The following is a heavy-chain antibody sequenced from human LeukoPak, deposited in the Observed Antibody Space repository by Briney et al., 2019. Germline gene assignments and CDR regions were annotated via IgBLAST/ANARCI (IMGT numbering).Heavy chain of an antibody. CDR3: ARGHYGDYVPFDY. V-gene: IGHV3-48*01. Sequence: GGSLRLSCAASGFTFSSYSMNWVRQAPGKGLDWVSYISSSSSTIYFADSVKGRFTISRDTAKNSLYLQMNSLRAEDTAVYYCARGHYGDYVPFDYWGQGTLVTVSS. J-gene: IGHJ4*02. CDR2: ISSSSSTI. D-gene: IGHD4-17*01. CDR1: GFTFSSYS.